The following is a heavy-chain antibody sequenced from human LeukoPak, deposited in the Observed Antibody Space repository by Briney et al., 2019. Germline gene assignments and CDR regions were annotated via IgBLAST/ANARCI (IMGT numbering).Heavy chain of an antibody. D-gene: IGHD6-19*01. CDR2: IIPIFGTA. CDR3: AGTYSSGWYLGYYFDY. V-gene: IGHV1-69*06. J-gene: IGHJ4*02. Sequence: SVKVPCKASGGTFSSYAISWVRQAPGQGLEWMGGIIPIFGTANYAQKFQGRVTITADKSTSTAYMELSSLRSEDTAVYYCAGTYSSGWYLGYYFDYWGQGTLVTVSS. CDR1: GGTFSSYA.